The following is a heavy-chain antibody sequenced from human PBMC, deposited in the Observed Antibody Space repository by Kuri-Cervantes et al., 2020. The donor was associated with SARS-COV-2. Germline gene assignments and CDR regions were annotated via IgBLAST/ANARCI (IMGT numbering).Heavy chain of an antibody. D-gene: IGHD3-10*01. CDR2: IYYSGST. Sequence: SETLSLTCAVSGVSVRDSRYFWGWIRQPPGKGLEWIGRIYYSGSTYYNPSLKSRVTISVDTSKNQFSLKLRSVTAADTAVYYCASCDDYYCSGSYWDPWGQGTPVTVSS. V-gene: IGHV4-39*07. CDR3: ASCDDYYCSGSYWDP. CDR1: GVSVRDSRYF. J-gene: IGHJ5*02.